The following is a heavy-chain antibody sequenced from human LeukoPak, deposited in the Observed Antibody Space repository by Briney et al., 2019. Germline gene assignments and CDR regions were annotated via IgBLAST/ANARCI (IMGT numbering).Heavy chain of an antibody. D-gene: IGHD6-19*01. CDR3: ARDYDSGWSHHYYYGMDV. J-gene: IGHJ6*02. Sequence: PGGSLRLSCAASGFTFSSYGMHWVRQAPGKGLEWVAVISYDGSNKYYADSVKGRFTISRDNSKNTLYLQMNSLRAEDTAVYYCARDYDSGWSHHYYYGMDVWGQGTTVTVSS. V-gene: IGHV3-30*03. CDR2: ISYDGSNK. CDR1: GFTFSSYG.